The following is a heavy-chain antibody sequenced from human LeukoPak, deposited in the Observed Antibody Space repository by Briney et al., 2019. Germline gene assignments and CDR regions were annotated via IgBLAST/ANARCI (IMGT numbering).Heavy chain of an antibody. Sequence: VASVKVSCKASGYTFTSYYMHWVRQAPGQGLEWMGIINPSGGSTSYAQKFQGRVTMTRDTSTSTVYMELSGLRSEDTAVYYCARGQTTVTTPYYFDYWGQGTLVTVSS. CDR1: GYTFTSYY. J-gene: IGHJ4*02. CDR2: INPSGGST. V-gene: IGHV1-46*01. D-gene: IGHD4-17*01. CDR3: ARGQTTVTTPYYFDY.